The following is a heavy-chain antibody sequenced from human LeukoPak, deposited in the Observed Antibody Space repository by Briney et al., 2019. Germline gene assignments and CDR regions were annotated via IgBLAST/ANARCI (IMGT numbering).Heavy chain of an antibody. Sequence: GGSLRLSCAASGFTFSSYAMSWVRQAPGKGLEWVSAISGSGGSTYYADSVKGRITISRDNSKNTLYLQMNSLRAEDTAVYYCAKGEYGDYGSWFDPWGQGTLVTVSS. V-gene: IGHV3-23*01. CDR2: ISGSGGST. D-gene: IGHD4-17*01. CDR1: GFTFSSYA. J-gene: IGHJ5*02. CDR3: AKGEYGDYGSWFDP.